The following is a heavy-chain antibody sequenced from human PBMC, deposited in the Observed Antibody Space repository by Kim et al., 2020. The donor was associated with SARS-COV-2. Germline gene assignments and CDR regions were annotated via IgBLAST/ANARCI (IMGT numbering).Heavy chain of an antibody. V-gene: IGHV1-69*13. CDR3: ARGPYYDFWSGYYFDY. Sequence: SVKVSCKASGGTFSSYAISWVRQAPGQGLEWMGGIIPIFGTANYAQKFQGRVTITADESTSTAYMELSSLRSEDTAVYYCARGPYYDFWSGYYFDYWGQGTLVTVSS. J-gene: IGHJ4*02. CDR2: IIPIFGTA. D-gene: IGHD3-3*01. CDR1: GGTFSSYA.